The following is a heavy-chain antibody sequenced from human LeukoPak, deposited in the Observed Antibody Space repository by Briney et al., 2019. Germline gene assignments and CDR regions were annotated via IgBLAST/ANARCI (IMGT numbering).Heavy chain of an antibody. CDR1: GFTFSSYG. D-gene: IGHD3-22*01. V-gene: IGHV3-33*06. J-gene: IGHJ4*02. CDR3: AKVDYYDSSGPIDY. Sequence: GGSLRLSCAASGFTFSSYGMHWVRQAPSKGLEWVAVIWYDGSNKYYADSVKGRFTISRDNSKNTLYLQMNSLRAEDTAVYYCAKVDYYDSSGPIDYWGQGTLVTVSS. CDR2: IWYDGSNK.